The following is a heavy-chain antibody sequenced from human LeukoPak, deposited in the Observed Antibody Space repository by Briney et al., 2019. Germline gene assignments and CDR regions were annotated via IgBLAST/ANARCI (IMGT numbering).Heavy chain of an antibody. Sequence: PSETLSLTCTVSGGSISSYYWSWIRQPPGKGLEWIGYIYYSGSTNYNPSLKSRVTISVDTSKNQFSPKLSSVTAADTAVYYCARGVGGSIDYWGQGTLVTVSS. J-gene: IGHJ4*02. CDR2: IYYSGST. D-gene: IGHD2-15*01. CDR1: GGSISSYY. V-gene: IGHV4-59*01. CDR3: ARGVGGSIDY.